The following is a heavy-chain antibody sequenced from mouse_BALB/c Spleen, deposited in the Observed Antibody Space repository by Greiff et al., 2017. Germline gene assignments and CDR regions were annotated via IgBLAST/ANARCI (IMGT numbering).Heavy chain of an antibody. D-gene: IGHD2-1*01. J-gene: IGHJ2*01. CDR3: ARDGNFLFDY. CDR1: GYSITSDYA. Sequence: EVKLLESGPGLVKPSQSLSLTCTVTGYSITSDYAWNWIRQFPGNKLEWMGYISYSGSTSYNPSLKSRISITRDTSKNQFFLQLNSVTTEDTATYYCARDGNFLFDYWGQGTTLTVSS. V-gene: IGHV3-2*02. CDR2: ISYSGST.